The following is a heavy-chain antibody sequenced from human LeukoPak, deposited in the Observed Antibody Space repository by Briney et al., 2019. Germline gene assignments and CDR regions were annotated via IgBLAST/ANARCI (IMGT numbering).Heavy chain of an antibody. CDR1: GFTFSSYE. CDR2: ISSSGSTI. D-gene: IGHD4-17*01. V-gene: IGHV3-48*03. Sequence: GGSLRLSCAASGFTFSSYEMNWVRQTPGKGLEWVSYISSSGSTIYFADSMQGRFTISRDNAKDSLYLQLSSLRAEDTAVYYCARDRLRTGAFDIWGQGTVVTVSS. CDR3: ARDRLRTGAFDI. J-gene: IGHJ3*02.